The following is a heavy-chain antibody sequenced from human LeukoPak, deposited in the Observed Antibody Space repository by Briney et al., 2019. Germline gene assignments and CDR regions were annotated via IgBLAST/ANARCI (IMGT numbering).Heavy chain of an antibody. CDR2: IYYSGST. V-gene: IGHV4-39*01. CDR3: ARTDIVVVVAARGNAFDI. CDR1: GGSISSSSYY. D-gene: IGHD2-15*01. J-gene: IGHJ3*02. Sequence: SQTLSLTCTVSGGSISSSSYYWGWIRQPPGKGLEWIGSIYYSGSTYYNPSLKSRVTISVDTSKNQFSLKLSSVTAADTAVYYCARTDIVVVVAARGNAFDIWGQGTMVTVSS.